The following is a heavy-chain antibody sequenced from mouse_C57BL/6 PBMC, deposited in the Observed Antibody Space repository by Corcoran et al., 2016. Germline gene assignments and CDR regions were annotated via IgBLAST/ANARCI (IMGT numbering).Heavy chain of an antibody. D-gene: IGHD3-2*02. V-gene: IGHV9-3*01. CDR3: APQLRLPSYSFDY. CDR1: GYTFTTYG. J-gene: IGHJ2*01. Sequence: QIQLVESGPELKKPGETVKISCKASGYTFTTYGMSWVKQAPGKGLKGRGWINTYSGVPTYADDFKGRFAFSLEPSASTAYLQINNLKNEDTATYFCAPQLRLPSYSFDYWGQGTTLTVSS. CDR2: INTYSGVP.